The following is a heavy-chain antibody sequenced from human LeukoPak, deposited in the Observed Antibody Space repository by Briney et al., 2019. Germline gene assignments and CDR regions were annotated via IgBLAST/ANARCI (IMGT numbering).Heavy chain of an antibody. CDR1: GGSITSNW. CDR3: ARSGSYCHDH. Sequence: SETLSLTCGVSGGSITSNWWSWVRQPAGKGLEWIGEIYHTGNTNYNPSLKSRVTISVDKSKSQFSLKLSSVNAADTAVYYCARSGSYCHDHWGQGIRVTVSS. J-gene: IGHJ4*02. D-gene: IGHD1-1*01. CDR2: IYHTGNT. V-gene: IGHV4/OR15-8*01.